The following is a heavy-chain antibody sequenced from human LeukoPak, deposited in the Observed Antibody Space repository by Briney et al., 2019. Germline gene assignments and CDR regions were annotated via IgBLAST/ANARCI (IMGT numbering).Heavy chain of an antibody. CDR2: ISSSSSYI. J-gene: IGHJ3*02. CDR1: GFTFSSYS. Sequence: GGSLRFSCAASGFTFSSYSMNWVRQAPGKGLEWVSSISSSSSYIYYADSVKGRFTISRDNAKNSLYLQMNSLRAEDTAVYYCARDSGDAFDIWGQGTMVTVSS. CDR3: ARDSGDAFDI. D-gene: IGHD7-27*01. V-gene: IGHV3-21*01.